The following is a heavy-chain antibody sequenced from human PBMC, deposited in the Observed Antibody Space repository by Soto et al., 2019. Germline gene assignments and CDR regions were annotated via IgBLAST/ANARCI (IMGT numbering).Heavy chain of an antibody. CDR2: IYYSGST. D-gene: IGHD5-18*01. CDR3: ARWGKMWIQESAFDI. CDR1: GGSISSGGYY. V-gene: IGHV4-31*03. J-gene: IGHJ3*02. Sequence: SEPLSLTCTVSGGSISSGGYYCSWIRQHPGKGLEWIGYIYYSGSTYYNPSLKSRVTISVDTSKNQFSLKLSSVTAADTAVYYCARWGKMWIQESAFDIWGQGTMVTVSS.